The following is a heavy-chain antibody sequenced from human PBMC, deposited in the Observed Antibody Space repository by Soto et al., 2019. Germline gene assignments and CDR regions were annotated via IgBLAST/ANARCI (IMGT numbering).Heavy chain of an antibody. CDR2: ISWNSGSI. V-gene: IGHV3-9*01. CDR3: AKDSGRDSSSWFNWFDP. CDR1: GFTFDDYA. J-gene: IGHJ5*02. D-gene: IGHD6-13*01. Sequence: GGSLRLSCAASGFTFDDYAMHWVRQAPGKGLEWVSGISWNSGSIGYADSVKGRFTISRDNAKNSLYLQMNSLRAEDTALYYCAKDSGRDSSSWFNWFDPWGQGTLVTVSS.